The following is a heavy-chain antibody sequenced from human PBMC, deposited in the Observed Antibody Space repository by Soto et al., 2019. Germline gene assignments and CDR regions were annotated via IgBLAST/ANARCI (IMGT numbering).Heavy chain of an antibody. CDR1: GFTFNTYG. Sequence: PGGSLRLSCAASGFTFNTYGMHWVRQAPGEGLEWVAVIAYDGTNKYYRDSVKGRFTVSRDNSKNTLYLLMNSLRPEDTAVYYCAKVSDRHYAMDVWGQGTTVTVS. CDR3: AKVSDRHYAMDV. CDR2: IAYDGTNK. V-gene: IGHV3-30*18. J-gene: IGHJ6*02.